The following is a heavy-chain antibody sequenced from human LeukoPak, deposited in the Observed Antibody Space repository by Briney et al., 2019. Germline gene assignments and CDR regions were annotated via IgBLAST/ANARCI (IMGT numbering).Heavy chain of an antibody. CDR3: ARDYCSSTSCLFDY. D-gene: IGHD2-2*01. V-gene: IGHV1-2*06. CDR1: GYTFTGYY. CDR2: INPNSGDT. Sequence: ASVKVSCKASGYTFTGYYMHWVRQAPGQGLEWMGRINPNSGDTNNAQKFQGRVTMTRDTSISTACMDLSRLTSDDTAVYYCARDYCSSTSCLFDYWGQGTLVTVSS. J-gene: IGHJ4*02.